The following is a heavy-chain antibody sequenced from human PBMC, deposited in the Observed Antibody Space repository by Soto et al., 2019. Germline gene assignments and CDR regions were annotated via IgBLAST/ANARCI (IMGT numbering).Heavy chain of an antibody. CDR2: IKQDGSEK. V-gene: IGHV3-7*03. Sequence: SWIRQPPGKGLEWLSNIKQDGSEKYYVDSVKGRFTISKDKAKNSMYLQMNSLIDEDTAVYYCARVVFQQWLVRYDYFDYWGQGTLVTVSS. D-gene: IGHD6-19*01. CDR3: ARVVFQQWLVRYDYFDY. J-gene: IGHJ4*02.